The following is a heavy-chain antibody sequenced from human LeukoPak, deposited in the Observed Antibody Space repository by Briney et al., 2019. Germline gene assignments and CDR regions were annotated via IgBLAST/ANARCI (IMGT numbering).Heavy chain of an antibody. J-gene: IGHJ6*03. Sequence: NPSETLSLTCTVSGGSISSYYWSWIRQPPGKGLEWIGYIYYSGSTNYNPSLKSRVTISVDTSKNQFSLKLSSVTAADTAVYYCARVVGAYYYMDVWGKGTTVTVSS. CDR2: IYYSGST. D-gene: IGHD1-26*01. V-gene: IGHV4-59*01. CDR1: GGSISSYY. CDR3: ARVVGAYYYMDV.